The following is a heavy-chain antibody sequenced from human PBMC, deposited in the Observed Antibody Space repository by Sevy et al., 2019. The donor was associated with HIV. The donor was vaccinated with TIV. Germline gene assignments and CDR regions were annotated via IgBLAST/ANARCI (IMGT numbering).Heavy chain of an antibody. CDR3: AKALNPALESMIEVTFRTLKAFDV. D-gene: IGHD3-22*01. Sequence: GGSLTLSCAASGFTFNTHAMNWVRHAPGKGLEWVSVISAVGSSTYYADSVKGRFTISRDNSKNTLYLQMNSLRADDKAVYYCAKALNPALESMIEVTFRTLKAFDVWGQGTMVTVSS. CDR1: GFTFNTHA. J-gene: IGHJ3*01. CDR2: ISAVGSST. V-gene: IGHV3-23*01.